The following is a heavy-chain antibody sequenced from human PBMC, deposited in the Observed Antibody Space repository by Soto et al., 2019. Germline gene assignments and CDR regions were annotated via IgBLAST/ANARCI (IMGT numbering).Heavy chain of an antibody. J-gene: IGHJ6*02. D-gene: IGHD2-15*01. CDR1: GGSVISGSYY. CDR2: IYYTGST. Sequence: SETLSLTCTVSGGSVISGSYYWSWIRQPPGKGLEWIGYIYYTGSTNYSPSLKSRVTISVDTSKSQFSLKLNSVTAADTAVYYCASLGVVATELTYYYYGMDVWGQGTTVTVSS. V-gene: IGHV4-61*01. CDR3: ASLGVVATELTYYYYGMDV.